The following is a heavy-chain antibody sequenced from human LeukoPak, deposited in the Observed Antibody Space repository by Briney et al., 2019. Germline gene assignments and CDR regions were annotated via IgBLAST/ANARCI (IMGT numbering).Heavy chain of an antibody. Sequence: GGSLRLSCAASGFTFSNAWMSWVRQAPGKGLEWVGRIKSKTDGGTTDYAAPVKGRFTISRDDSKNTLYLQMNSLKTEDTAVYYCTTDNGYWELRGRYYFDYWGQGTLVTVSS. CDR1: GFTFSNAW. CDR2: IKSKTDGGTT. V-gene: IGHV3-15*01. CDR3: TTDNGYWELRGRYYFDY. J-gene: IGHJ4*02. D-gene: IGHD1-26*01.